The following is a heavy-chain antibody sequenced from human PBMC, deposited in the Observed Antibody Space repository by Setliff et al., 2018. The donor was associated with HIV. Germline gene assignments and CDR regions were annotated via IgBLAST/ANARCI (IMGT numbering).Heavy chain of an antibody. CDR1: GGSFSGYY. J-gene: IGHJ5*02. D-gene: IGHD5-18*01. CDR3: ARRGRTGNSYVLNWFDP. V-gene: IGHV4-34*01. CDR2: INHSGST. Sequence: SETLSLTCAVYGGSFSGYYWSWIRQPPGKGLEWIGEINHSGSTNYNPSLKSRVTISVDTSKNQFSLKLSSVTAADTAVYYCARRGRTGNSYVLNWFDPWGQGTLVTVSS.